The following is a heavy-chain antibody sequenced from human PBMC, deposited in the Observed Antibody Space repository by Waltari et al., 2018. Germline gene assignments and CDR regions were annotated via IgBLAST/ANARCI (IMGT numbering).Heavy chain of an antibody. D-gene: IGHD3-3*01. CDR3: ARLELETFDY. CDR2: IYYSGST. V-gene: IGHV4-39*01. J-gene: IGHJ4*02. Sequence: QLQLQESGPGLVKPSETLSLTCTVSGGSISSSSYYWGWIRQPPGKGLEWIGSIYYSGSTYSHPSLKSRVTISVDTSKIQFSLKLSSVTAADTAVYYCARLELETFDYWGQGTLVTVSS. CDR1: GGSISSSSYY.